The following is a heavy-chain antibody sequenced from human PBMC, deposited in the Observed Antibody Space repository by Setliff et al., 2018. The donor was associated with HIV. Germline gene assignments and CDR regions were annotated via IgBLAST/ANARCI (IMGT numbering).Heavy chain of an antibody. CDR2: MNPNSGNT. V-gene: IGHV1-8*02. Sequence: ASVKVSCKASGYTFTSYDINWVRQATGQGLEWMGWMNPNSGNTGYAQKFQGRVTMTRNTSISTAYMELSSLRSEDTAVYYCAVVGPAIAGTHPPDYWGQGTLVTVSS. J-gene: IGHJ4*02. CDR1: GYTFTSYD. CDR3: AVVGPAIAGTHPPDY. D-gene: IGHD3-22*01.